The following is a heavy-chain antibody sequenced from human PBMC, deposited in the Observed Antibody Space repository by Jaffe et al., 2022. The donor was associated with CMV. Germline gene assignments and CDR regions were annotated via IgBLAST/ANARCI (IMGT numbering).Heavy chain of an antibody. CDR2: IYPGDSDT. CDR1: GYSFSNYW. V-gene: IGHV5-51*01. D-gene: IGHD1-26*01. J-gene: IGHJ4*02. CDR3: ARVAVGATTGIDY. Sequence: EVQLVQSGAEVKKPGESLKISCKGSGYSFSNYWIGWVRQMPGKGLEWMGIIYPGDSDTRYSPSFQGQVTISADKSTNTAYLQWSSLEASDTAMYYCARVAVGATTGIDYWGQGTLVTVSS.